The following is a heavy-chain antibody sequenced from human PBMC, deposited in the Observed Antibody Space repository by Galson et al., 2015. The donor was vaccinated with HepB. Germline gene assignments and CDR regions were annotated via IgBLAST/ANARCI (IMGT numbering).Heavy chain of an antibody. Sequence: SLRLSCAASGISFSNAWMSWARQAPGKGLEWVGRIKSKTDGGTTDYPAPVKGRFTISRDDSKNMLYLQMNSLKTEDTAVYYCTTGWGDAAFDVWGQGTMVTVSS. V-gene: IGHV3-15*01. CDR3: TTGWGDAAFDV. D-gene: IGHD3-16*01. J-gene: IGHJ3*01. CDR1: GISFSNAW. CDR2: IKSKTDGGTT.